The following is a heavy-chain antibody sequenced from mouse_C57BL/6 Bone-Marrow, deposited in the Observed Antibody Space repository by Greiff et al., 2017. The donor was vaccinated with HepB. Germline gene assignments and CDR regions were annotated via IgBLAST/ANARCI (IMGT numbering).Heavy chain of an antibody. V-gene: IGHV14-4*01. Sequence: EVKLQESGAELVRPGASVKLSCTASGFNIKDDYMHWVKQRPEQGLEWIGWIDPENGDTEYASKFQGKATITADTSSNTAYLQLSSLTSEDTAVYYCTTFGYDRGYAMDYWGQGTPVTVSS. CDR3: TTFGYDRGYAMDY. J-gene: IGHJ4*01. CDR1: GFNIKDDY. D-gene: IGHD2-2*01. CDR2: IDPENGDT.